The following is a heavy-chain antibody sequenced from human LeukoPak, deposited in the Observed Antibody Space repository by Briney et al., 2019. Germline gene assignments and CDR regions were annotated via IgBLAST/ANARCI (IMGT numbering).Heavy chain of an antibody. CDR3: ARHGTVTTKGYYFDY. D-gene: IGHD4-17*01. CDR1: GYSISSGYY. V-gene: IGHV4-38-2*01. J-gene: IGHJ4*02. Sequence: PSETLSLTCAVSGYSISSGYYWGWIRQPPGKGLEWIGSICHSGSTYYNPSLKSRVTISVDTSKNQFSLKLSSVTAADTAVYYCARHGTVTTKGYYFDYWGQGTLVTVSS. CDR2: ICHSGST.